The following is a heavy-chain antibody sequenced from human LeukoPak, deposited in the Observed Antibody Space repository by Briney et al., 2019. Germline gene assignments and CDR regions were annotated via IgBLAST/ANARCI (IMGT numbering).Heavy chain of an antibody. CDR1: GYRFNTYW. CDR3: VRQADGGSYYDY. D-gene: IGHD6-25*01. CDR2: VYPANSDT. Sequence: GESLKISCKASGYRFNTYWIGWVRWTPEKGLEWIGIVYPANSDTRYSPSFRGQVTISADMSITTAYLQWGSLKASDTAIYYCVRQADGGSYYDYWGQGTLVTVSS. V-gene: IGHV5-51*01. J-gene: IGHJ4*02.